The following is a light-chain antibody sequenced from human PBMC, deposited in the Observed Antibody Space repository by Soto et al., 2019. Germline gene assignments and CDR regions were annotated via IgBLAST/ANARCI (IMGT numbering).Light chain of an antibody. CDR3: QQRSNWPPA. V-gene: IGKV3-11*01. CDR1: QSVSSY. J-gene: IGKJ1*01. CDR2: DAS. Sequence: EIVLTQSPATLSLSPGARATLSCRASQSVSSYLAWYQQKPGQAPRLLIYDASNRATGIPARFSGSGSGTDFNLTISSLEPEDFAVYYCQQRSNWPPAFGQGTKVEIK.